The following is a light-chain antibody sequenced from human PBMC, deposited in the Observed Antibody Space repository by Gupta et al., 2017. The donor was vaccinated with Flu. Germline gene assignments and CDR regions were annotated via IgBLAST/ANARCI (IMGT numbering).Light chain of an antibody. J-gene: IGLJ3*02. CDR1: SSNIGNNY. CDR3: GTWDSSRSAWV. V-gene: IGLV1-51*02. CDR2: ENN. Sequence: KGTISGSGRSSNIGNNYVSWYQQRPGTAPKLLIYENNKRPSGIPDRFSGSKSGTSATLGITGLQTGDEADYYCGTWDSSRSAWVFGGGTKLTVL.